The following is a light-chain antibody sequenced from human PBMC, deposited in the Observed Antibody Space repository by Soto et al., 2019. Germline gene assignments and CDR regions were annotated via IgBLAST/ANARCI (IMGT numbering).Light chain of an antibody. J-gene: IGLJ2*01. CDR3: SSYTSSTSLSVV. CDR2: GVT. Sequence: QSALTQPASVSGSPGQSITISCTGTSSDVGGYNYVSWYQQHPGKAPKLMIYGVTNRPSGVSNRFSGYKSGNTASLTISGLQAEDEADYYCSSYTSSTSLSVVFGGGTKPTLL. V-gene: IGLV2-14*01. CDR1: SSDVGGYNY.